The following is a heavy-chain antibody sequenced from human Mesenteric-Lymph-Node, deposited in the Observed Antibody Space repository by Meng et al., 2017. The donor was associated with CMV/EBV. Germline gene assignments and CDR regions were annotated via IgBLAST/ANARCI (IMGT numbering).Heavy chain of an antibody. J-gene: IGHJ4*02. V-gene: IGHV3-7*01. CDR2: IKQDGSEK. D-gene: IGHD1-1*01. CDR3: ARVGVSTGKAPYDLDY. CDR1: GFTLSSHW. Sequence: GESLKISCAASGFTLSSHWMSWVRQVPGKGLEWVANIKQDGSEKFYVDSVKGRFTISRDNAKNSVYLQMNSLRAEDTAVYYCARVGVSTGKAPYDLDYWGQGTLVTVSS.